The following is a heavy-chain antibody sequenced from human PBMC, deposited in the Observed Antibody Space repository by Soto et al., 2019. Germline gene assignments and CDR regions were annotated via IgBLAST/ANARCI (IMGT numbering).Heavy chain of an antibody. V-gene: IGHV3-7*03. CDR1: GFTFSNYW. CDR2: IKQDGSEK. Sequence: EVQLVESGGGLVQPGGSLRLSCAASGFTFSNYWMNWVRQAPGKGLEWVANIKQDGSEKYYVDSVKGRFTISRDNAKNSLYLQMNSLRADDTAVYYCAIDLKPRNYYYGMDVWGQGTTVTVSS. CDR3: AIDLKPRNYYYGMDV. D-gene: IGHD3-9*01. J-gene: IGHJ6*02.